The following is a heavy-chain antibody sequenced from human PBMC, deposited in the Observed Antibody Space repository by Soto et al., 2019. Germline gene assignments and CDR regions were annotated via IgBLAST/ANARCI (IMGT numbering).Heavy chain of an antibody. CDR3: ARDPYCSSPSLTCGPERNWFDP. CDR2: ISSSSSYI. J-gene: IGHJ5*02. Sequence: EVQLVESGGGLVKPGGSLRLSCAASGFTFSSYSMNWVRQAPGKGLEWVSSISSSSSYIYYADSVKGRFTISRDNAKNSRYLQMNSPRAEDTAVYYCARDPYCSSPSLTCGPERNWFDPWGQGTLVTVSS. V-gene: IGHV3-21*01. CDR1: GFTFSSYS. D-gene: IGHD2-2*01.